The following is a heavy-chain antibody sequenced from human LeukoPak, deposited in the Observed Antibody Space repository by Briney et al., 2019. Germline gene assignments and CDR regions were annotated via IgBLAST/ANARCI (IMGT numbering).Heavy chain of an antibody. CDR3: AELGITMIGGV. D-gene: IGHD3-10*02. V-gene: IGHV3-48*03. CDR1: GFTFSSHA. J-gene: IGHJ6*04. CDR2: ISSSGSTI. Sequence: GGSLRLSCVVSGFTFSSHAMNWVRQAPGKGLEWVSYISSSGSTIYYADSVKGRFTISRDNAKNSLYLQMNSLRAEDTAVYYCAELGITMIGGVWGKGTTVTISS.